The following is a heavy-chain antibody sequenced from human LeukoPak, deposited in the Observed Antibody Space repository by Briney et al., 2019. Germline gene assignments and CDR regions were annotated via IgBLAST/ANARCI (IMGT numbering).Heavy chain of an antibody. CDR3: AKAVVRGTCYYGTDV. D-gene: IGHD3-10*01. CDR2: ISWDGGST. V-gene: IGHV3-43D*03. CDR1: GFTFDDYA. J-gene: IGHJ6*02. Sequence: GGSLRLSCAASGFTFDDYAMHWVRQAPGKGLEWVSLISWDGGSTYYADSVKGRFTISRDNSKNSLYLQMNSLRAEDAALYYCAKAVVRGTCYYGTDVWGQGTTVTVSS.